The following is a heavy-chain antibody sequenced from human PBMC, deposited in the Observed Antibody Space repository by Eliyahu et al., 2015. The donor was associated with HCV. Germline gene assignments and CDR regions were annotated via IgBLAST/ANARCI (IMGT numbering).Heavy chain of an antibody. D-gene: IGHD2-15*01. Sequence: VQLVESGEGVVQPGRSLKLSCXGXGFDFDDSSMHWVRQLPGKGLEWIAGITYNGANTDYADSVKGRFIISRENAKNSLYLQMNSLRREDTGLYFCTKGRVDFAGDGWYFDFWGRGTLVSVSS. CDR3: TKGRVDFAGDGWYFDF. CDR2: ITYNGANT. V-gene: IGHV3-9*01. J-gene: IGHJ2*01. CDR1: GFDFDDSS.